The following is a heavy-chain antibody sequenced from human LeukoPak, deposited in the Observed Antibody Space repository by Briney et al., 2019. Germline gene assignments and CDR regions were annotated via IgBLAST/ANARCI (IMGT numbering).Heavy chain of an antibody. CDR1: GYSFTSYW. V-gene: IGHV5-51*01. Sequence: GASLQISCKGSGYSFTSYWIGRGRQLPGKGLEGMGIIYPGDSDTRYSPSFQGQVTISADKSISTAYLQWSSLKASDTAMYYCARHGGYCSSTSCYGGFVDYWGQGTLVTVSS. CDR2: IYPGDSDT. CDR3: ARHGGYCSSTSCYGGFVDY. D-gene: IGHD2-2*01. J-gene: IGHJ4*02.